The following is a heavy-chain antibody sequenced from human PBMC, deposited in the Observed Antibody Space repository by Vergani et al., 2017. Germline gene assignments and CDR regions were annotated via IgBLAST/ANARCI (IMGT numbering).Heavy chain of an antibody. D-gene: IGHD2-2*01. CDR2: TYYRSKWYN. V-gene: IGHV6-1*01. J-gene: IGHJ1*01. CDR1: GDSVSSNSAA. CDR3: ASSYCSSTSCYPDAEYFQH. Sequence: QVQLQQSGPGLVKPSQTLSLTCAISGDSVSSNSAAWIWIRQSPSRGLEWLGRTYYRSKWYNDYAVSVKSRITINPDTSKNQFSLQLNSVTPEDTAVYXCASSYCSSTSCYPDAEYFQHWGQGTLVTVSS.